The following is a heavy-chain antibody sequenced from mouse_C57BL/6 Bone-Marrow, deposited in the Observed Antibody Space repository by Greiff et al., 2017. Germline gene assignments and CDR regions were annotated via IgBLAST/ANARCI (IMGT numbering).Heavy chain of an antibody. CDR1: GFNFKDDY. Sequence: VQLQQSGAELVRPGASVKLSCTASGFNFKDDYMHWVKQRPEQGLEWIGWIDPENGDTEYASKFQGKATITADTSSNTAYLQLSSLTSEDTAVYYCTLPYYFDYWGQGTTLTVSS. CDR2: IDPENGDT. CDR3: TLPYYFDY. J-gene: IGHJ2*01. V-gene: IGHV14-4*01. D-gene: IGHD5-5*01.